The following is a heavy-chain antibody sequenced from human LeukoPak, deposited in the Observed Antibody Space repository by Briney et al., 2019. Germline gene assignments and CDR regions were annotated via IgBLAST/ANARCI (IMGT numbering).Heavy chain of an antibody. Sequence: GASVKVSCKASGYTFTGYYMHCVRQAPGQGLEWMGWINPNSGGTNYAQKFQGRVTMTRDTSISTAYMELSRLRSDDTAVYYCARERYYYDSSGALNDWGQGTLVTVSS. J-gene: IGHJ4*02. CDR1: GYTFTGYY. V-gene: IGHV1-2*02. CDR2: INPNSGGT. D-gene: IGHD3-22*01. CDR3: ARERYYYDSSGALND.